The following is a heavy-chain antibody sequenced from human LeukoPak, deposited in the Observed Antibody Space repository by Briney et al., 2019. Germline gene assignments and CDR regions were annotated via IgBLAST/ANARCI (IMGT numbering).Heavy chain of an antibody. CDR1: GFTISSYG. CDR2: ISYDGSNK. CDR3: AKDGYNQDSQSTFYYFDY. J-gene: IGHJ4*02. D-gene: IGHD5-24*01. Sequence: QPGGSLRLSCAASGFTISSYGMHWVRQAPGKGLEWVAVISYDGSNKYYADSVKGRFTISRDNSKNTLYLQMNSLRAEDTAVYYCAKDGYNQDSQSTFYYFDYWGQGTLVTVSS. V-gene: IGHV3-30*18.